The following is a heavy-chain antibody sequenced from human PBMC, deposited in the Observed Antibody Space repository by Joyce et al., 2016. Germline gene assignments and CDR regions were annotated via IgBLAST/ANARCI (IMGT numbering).Heavy chain of an antibody. CDR1: GFTFSSYS. V-gene: IGHV3-21*03. CDR2: IIRSSSHI. CDR3: ARVSRRHCAANDCAFDY. Sequence: EVKLVESGGGLVRPGGSLRLACEGCGFTFSSYSMNWLRQSPGKWLEWVASIIRSSSHIFYVDSVKGRFTISRDTASSSVSLQMDSLRVEDTGFYYCARVSRRHCAANDCAFDYWGPGTPVTVSS. J-gene: IGHJ4*02. D-gene: IGHD1-1*01.